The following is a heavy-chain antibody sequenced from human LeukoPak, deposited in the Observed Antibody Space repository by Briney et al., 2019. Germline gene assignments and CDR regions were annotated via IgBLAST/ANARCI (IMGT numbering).Heavy chain of an antibody. CDR2: VYYSGST. V-gene: IGHV4-59*08. J-gene: IGHJ5*02. D-gene: IGHD3-10*01. CDR3: ARHGSGTSLALDP. Sequence: SETLSLTCTVSVGSMSSYYWSWIRQPPGKGLEWLGYVYYSGSTNYNPSLKSRVTISLGTSKNQFSLKLSSVTAADTAMYYCARHGSGTSLALDPWGQGTLVTVSS. CDR1: VGSMSSYY.